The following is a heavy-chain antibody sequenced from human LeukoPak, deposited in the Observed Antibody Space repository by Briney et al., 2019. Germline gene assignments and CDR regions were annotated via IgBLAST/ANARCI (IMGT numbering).Heavy chain of an antibody. Sequence: GGSLRLSCAASGFTFKSYAMSWVRQAPGKGLEWVAAIGGSALDTYYADSVKGRFIISRDNTRNTLYLQMSSLRAEDTAVYFCVKGGLILGPSQFDYWGQGTLVTVSS. CDR2: IGGSALDT. D-gene: IGHD1-26*01. CDR1: GFTFKSYA. V-gene: IGHV3-23*01. CDR3: VKGGLILGPSQFDY. J-gene: IGHJ4*02.